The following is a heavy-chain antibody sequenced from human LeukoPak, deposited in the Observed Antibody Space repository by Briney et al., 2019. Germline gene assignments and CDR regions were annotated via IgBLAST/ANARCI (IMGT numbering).Heavy chain of an antibody. Sequence: ASVTVSCKASGYTFTSYAMHWVRQAPGQRLEWMGWINAGNGNTKYSQKFQGGVTITRDTSASTAYMELSSLRSEDTAVYYCARDLVGATSVYYYYGMDVWGQGTTVTVSS. V-gene: IGHV1-3*01. CDR2: INAGNGNT. CDR3: ARDLVGATSVYYYYGMDV. D-gene: IGHD1-26*01. J-gene: IGHJ6*02. CDR1: GYTFTSYA.